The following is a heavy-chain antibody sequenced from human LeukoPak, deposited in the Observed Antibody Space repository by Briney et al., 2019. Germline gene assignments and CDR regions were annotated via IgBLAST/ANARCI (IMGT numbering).Heavy chain of an antibody. D-gene: IGHD3-22*01. CDR3: ARINYYDSSGYLPDY. Sequence: SETLSLTCTVSGGTISSSSYYWGWIRQPPGKGLEWIGSIYHSGSTYYNPSLKSRVTISVDTSKNQFSLKLSSVTAADTAVYYCARINYYDSSGYLPDYWGQGTLVTVSS. J-gene: IGHJ4*02. V-gene: IGHV4-39*07. CDR2: IYHSGST. CDR1: GGTISSSSYY.